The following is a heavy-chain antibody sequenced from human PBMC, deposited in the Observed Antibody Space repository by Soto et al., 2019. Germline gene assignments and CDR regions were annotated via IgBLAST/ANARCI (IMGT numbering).Heavy chain of an antibody. D-gene: IGHD3-3*01. J-gene: IGHJ6*02. CDR2: ISGYNGNT. CDR3: TRDGIYDFWSGYWSHMGYYCLDV. V-gene: IGHV1-18*04. CDR1: GYTFTSYG. Sequence: QVQLVQSGDEVTKPGASVKVSCKASGYTFTSYGISWVRQAPGQGLEWMGWISGYNGNTNYAQKLQARVTMTTETPTSRGYVELRSLGSDGSAGYYCTRDGIYDFWSGYWSHMGYYCLDVWAQGTTVTASS.